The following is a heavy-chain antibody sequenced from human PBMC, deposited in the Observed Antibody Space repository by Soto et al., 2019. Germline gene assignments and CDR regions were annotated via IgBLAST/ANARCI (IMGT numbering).Heavy chain of an antibody. Sequence: QVQLVQSGAEVKKPGASVKVTCKASGYTFTSYDISWVRQAPGQGLEWMGWNSAYNGNTNYAQKLQGRVTMTTDTTTRTAYMGPRSLRSDDTAVYYCARGEGYGGNSGSWFDPWGQGTLVTVSS. CDR2: NSAYNGNT. J-gene: IGHJ5*02. CDR3: ARGEGYGGNSGSWFDP. V-gene: IGHV1-18*01. CDR1: GYTFTSYD. D-gene: IGHD4-17*01.